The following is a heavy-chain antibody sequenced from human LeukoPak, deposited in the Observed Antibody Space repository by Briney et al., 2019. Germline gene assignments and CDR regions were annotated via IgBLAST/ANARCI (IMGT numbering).Heavy chain of an antibody. J-gene: IGHJ3*02. CDR1: GFTFSSYS. CDR2: ISSSSSYI. CDR3: ARDISDGSGSYRAFDI. Sequence: GGSLRLSCAASGFTFSSYSMNWVRQAPGKGLEWVSSISSSSSYIYYADSVKGRFTISRDNAKNSLYLQMNSLRAEDTAVYYCARDISDGSGSYRAFDIWGQGTMVTVSS. D-gene: IGHD3-10*01. V-gene: IGHV3-21*01.